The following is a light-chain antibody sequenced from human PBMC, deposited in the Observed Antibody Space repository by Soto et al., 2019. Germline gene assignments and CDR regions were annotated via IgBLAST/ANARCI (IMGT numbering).Light chain of an antibody. CDR1: RTDIGGYNY. J-gene: IGLJ2*01. V-gene: IGLV2-14*01. CDR2: EVT. CDR3: SSYATNRDVL. Sequence: QSALTQPASVSGSLGQSITISCTGTRTDIGGYNYVSWYQQYPGKAPKLVICEVTSRPSGISDRFSGSKSGNTASLTISGLQADDEADYYCSSYATNRDVLFGGGTKVTVL.